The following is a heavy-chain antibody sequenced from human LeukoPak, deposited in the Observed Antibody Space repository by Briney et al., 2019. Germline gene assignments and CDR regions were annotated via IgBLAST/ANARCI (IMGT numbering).Heavy chain of an antibody. CDR2: IGYSGSPI. CDR1: GFTFGDYE. D-gene: IGHD6-19*01. J-gene: IGHJ4*02. V-gene: IGHV3-48*03. Sequence: GGSLRLSCAASGFTFGDYEMNWVRQAPGKGLEWVSYIGYSGSPIYYADSVKGRFTISRDNARNSLYLQMNSLSAEDTAVYYCARESSPNNFIVVAGTAPFDYWGQGALVTVSS. CDR3: ARESSPNNFIVVAGTAPFDY.